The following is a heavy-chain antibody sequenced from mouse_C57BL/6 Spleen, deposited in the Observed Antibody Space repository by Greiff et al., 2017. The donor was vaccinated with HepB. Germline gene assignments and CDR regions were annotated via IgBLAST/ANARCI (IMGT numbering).Heavy chain of an antibody. CDR3: ARRLGTTVVATSYWYFDV. D-gene: IGHD1-1*01. J-gene: IGHJ1*03. CDR1: GYTFTSYG. V-gene: IGHV1-81*01. CDR2: IYPRSGNT. Sequence: VQLQQSGAELARPGASVKLSCKASGYTFTSYGISWVKQRTGQGLEWIGEIYPRSGNTYYNEKFKGKATLTADKSSSTAYMELRSLTSEDSAVYFCARRLGTTVVATSYWYFDVWGTGTTVTVSS.